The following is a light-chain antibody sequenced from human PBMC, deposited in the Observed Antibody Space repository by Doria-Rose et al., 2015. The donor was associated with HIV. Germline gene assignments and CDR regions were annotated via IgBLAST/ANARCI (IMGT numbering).Light chain of an antibody. CDR2: GKN. CDR3: SFRDSGANHVL. Sequence: SSELTQDPAVFVALRQTVRITCQGDSLRSSYASWYQQKPGQAPIPMIYGKNNRPSGIPDRCSGSGSGNTASLTITGAQAEYEADYYCSFRDSGANHVLFGGGTKVTVL. CDR1: SLRSSY. V-gene: IGLV3-19*01. J-gene: IGLJ2*01.